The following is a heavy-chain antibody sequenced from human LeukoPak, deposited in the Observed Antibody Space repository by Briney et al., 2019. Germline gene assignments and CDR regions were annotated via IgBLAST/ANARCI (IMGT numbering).Heavy chain of an antibody. D-gene: IGHD1-26*01. CDR1: GFAFSRYW. CDR2: INSDGSDI. V-gene: IGHV3-74*01. CDR3: ARGSLGDGSLLVDY. Sequence: GGSLRLSCAASGFAFSRYWMHWVRQAPGKGLVWVSRINSDGSDISYADSVKGRFTISRDNAKNTVYLQMNSLRAEDTAVYYCARGSLGDGSLLVDYWGQGTLVTVSS. J-gene: IGHJ4*02.